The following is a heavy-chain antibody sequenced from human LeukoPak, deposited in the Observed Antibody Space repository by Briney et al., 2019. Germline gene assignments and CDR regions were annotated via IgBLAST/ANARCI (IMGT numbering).Heavy chain of an antibody. CDR3: AKGRYPGSGSYLNSLDY. CDR2: ITGGGGST. J-gene: IGHJ4*02. Sequence: PGASLRLSCAATGFTFSNYVMSWVRQAPGKGLEWVSLITGGGGSTYYADSVKGRFTISRDNSKNTLYLQMNSLRAEDTAVYSCAKGRYPGSGSYLNSLDYCGQGTLVTVSS. CDR1: GFTFSNYV. D-gene: IGHD3-10*01. V-gene: IGHV3-23*01.